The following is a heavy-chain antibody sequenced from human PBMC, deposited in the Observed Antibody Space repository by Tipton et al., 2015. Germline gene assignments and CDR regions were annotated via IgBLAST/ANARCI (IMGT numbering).Heavy chain of an antibody. CDR1: GGSVSSDSYY. D-gene: IGHD2-21*01. V-gene: IGHV4-61*01. Sequence: GLVKPSETLSLTCTVSGGSVSSDSYYWNWIRQPPGKGLEWIGYIDYSGSTAYNPSLKGRVSISADTSKAQLSLKLRSVTAADTAVYYCARGEQDCRRPICRGSLDVWGQGTMVIASS. CDR3: ARGEQDCRRPICRGSLDV. CDR2: IDYSGST. J-gene: IGHJ3*01.